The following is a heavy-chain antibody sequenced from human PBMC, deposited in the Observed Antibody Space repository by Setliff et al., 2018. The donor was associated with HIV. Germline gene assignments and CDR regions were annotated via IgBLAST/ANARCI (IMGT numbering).Heavy chain of an antibody. CDR2: IDWDDDK. Sequence: SGPTLVNPTQTLTLTCTFSGFSLSTNRMRVSWIRQPPGKALEWLARIDWDDDKRYRSSLKSRLTITKDTSKNQVVLTMTNMDPVDTATYYCAHSLYCSSSNCSGLLFDYWGQGTLVTVSS. D-gene: IGHD2-2*01. J-gene: IGHJ4*02. CDR1: GFSLSTNRMR. V-gene: IGHV2-5*08. CDR3: AHSLYCSSSNCSGLLFDY.